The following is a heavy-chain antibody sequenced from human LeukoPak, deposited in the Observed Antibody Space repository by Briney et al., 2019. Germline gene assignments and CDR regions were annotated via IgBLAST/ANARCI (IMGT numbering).Heavy chain of an antibody. J-gene: IGHJ4*02. CDR2: ISYDGSNK. V-gene: IGHV3-30*18. D-gene: IGHD1-14*01. CDR1: GFTFSSYG. CDR3: AKDGSEVKPLDY. Sequence: PGGSLRLSCAASGFTFSSYGMHWVRQAPGKGLEWVAVISYDGSNKYYADSVKGRFTISRDNSKNTLYLQMSSLRAEDTAVYYCAKDGSEVKPLDYWGQGILVTVSS.